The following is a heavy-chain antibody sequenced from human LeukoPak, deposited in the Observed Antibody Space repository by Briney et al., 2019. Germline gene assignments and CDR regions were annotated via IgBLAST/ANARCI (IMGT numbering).Heavy chain of an antibody. CDR1: GGSTSSYY. J-gene: IGHJ4*02. CDR3: AREGTLIAAGGFDY. D-gene: IGHD6-13*01. CDR2: IYYSGST. Sequence: SETLSLTCTVSGGSTSSYYWSWIRQPPGKGLEWIGYIYYSGSTNYNPSLKSRVTISVDTSKNQFSLKLSSVTAADTAVYYCAREGTLIAAGGFDYWGQGTLVTVSS. V-gene: IGHV4-59*01.